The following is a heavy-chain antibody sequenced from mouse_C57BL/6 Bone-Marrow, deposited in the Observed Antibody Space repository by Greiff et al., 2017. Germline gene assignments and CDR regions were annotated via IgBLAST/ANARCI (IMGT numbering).Heavy chain of an antibody. CDR1: GFTFSSYG. J-gene: IGHJ4*01. V-gene: IGHV5-6*01. CDR2: ISSGGSYT. CDR3: ARHEDYYSNYDYYAMDY. Sequence: EVQGVESGGDLVKPGGSLKLSCAASGFTFSSYGMSWVRQTPDKRLEWVATISSGGSYTYYPDSVKGRFTISSDNAKNTLYLQMSSLKIEDTAMYYCARHEDYYSNYDYYAMDYWGQGTSVTVSS. D-gene: IGHD2-5*01.